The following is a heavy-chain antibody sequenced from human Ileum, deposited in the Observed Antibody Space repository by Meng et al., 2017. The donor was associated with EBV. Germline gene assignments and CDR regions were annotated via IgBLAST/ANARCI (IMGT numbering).Heavy chain of an antibody. CDR1: GGSISTGNFY. V-gene: IGHV4-39*07. J-gene: IGHJ4*02. Sequence: QPQRQESGPGMVKPSETLSLTCTVSGGSISTGNFYWGWIRQSPGKALECIGTIYYRGNTFYNPSLKSRLTISIDTSKNEFSLTLRSVTAADTALYYCASAYDYGDYEAFAYWGPGSLVTVSS. D-gene: IGHD4-17*01. CDR2: IYYRGNT. CDR3: ASAYDYGDYEAFAY.